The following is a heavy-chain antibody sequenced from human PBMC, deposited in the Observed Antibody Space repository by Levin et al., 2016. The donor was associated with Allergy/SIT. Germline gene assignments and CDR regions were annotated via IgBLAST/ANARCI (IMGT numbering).Heavy chain of an antibody. Sequence: SETLSLTCTVSGGSISSSSYYWGWIRQPPGKGLEWIGSIYYSGSTYYNPSLKSRVTISVDTSKNQFSLKLSSVTAADTAVYYCARRRDVEDYGDYVPLVAFDIWGQGTMVTVSS. CDR1: GGSISSSSYY. D-gene: IGHD4-17*01. CDR3: ARRRDVEDYGDYVPLVAFDI. V-gene: IGHV4-39*01. CDR2: IYYSGST. J-gene: IGHJ3*02.